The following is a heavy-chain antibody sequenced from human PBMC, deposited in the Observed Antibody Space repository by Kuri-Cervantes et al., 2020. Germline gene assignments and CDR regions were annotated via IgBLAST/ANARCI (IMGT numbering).Heavy chain of an antibody. Sequence: GGSLRLSCAASGFTFDDYAMHWVRQAPGKGLEWVSGISWNSGSIGYADSVKGRFTISRDNSKNTLYLQMNSLRAEDTAVYYCASSGSYYPFDYWGQGTLVTVSS. J-gene: IGHJ4*02. CDR3: ASSGSYYPFDY. CDR2: ISWNSGSI. CDR1: GFTFDDYA. D-gene: IGHD1-26*01. V-gene: IGHV3-9*01.